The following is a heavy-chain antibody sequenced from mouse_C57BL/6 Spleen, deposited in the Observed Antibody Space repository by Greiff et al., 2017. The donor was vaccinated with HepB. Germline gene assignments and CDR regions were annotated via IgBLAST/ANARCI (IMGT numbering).Heavy chain of an antibody. CDR3: AREGDCSSHYAMGD. J-gene: IGHJ4*01. Sequence: EVQLQQSGPELVKPGASVKISCQASGYSFTGYYMHWVKQSHGNILAWIGYIYPYNGVSSYNQKFKGKATLTVDKSSSTAYMELRSLTSEDSAVYYGAREGDCSSHYAMGDWGQGTSVTVAS. V-gene: IGHV1-31*01. CDR1: GYSFTGYY. CDR2: IYPYNGVS. D-gene: IGHD1-1*01.